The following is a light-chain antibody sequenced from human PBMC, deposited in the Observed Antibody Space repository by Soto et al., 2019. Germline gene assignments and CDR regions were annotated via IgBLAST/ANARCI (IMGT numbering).Light chain of an antibody. CDR1: QSLGTN. J-gene: IGKJ1*01. V-gene: IGKV3-15*01. Sequence: EIVMTQSPATLSVSLGERATLSCRTSQSLGTNVVWYQVRPGQAPRVVLYAASSRATGFPARFSGSGSGTEFTLTISTLQSEDFAVYYCQHYNNWPWTFGQGTKVEI. CDR3: QHYNNWPWT. CDR2: AAS.